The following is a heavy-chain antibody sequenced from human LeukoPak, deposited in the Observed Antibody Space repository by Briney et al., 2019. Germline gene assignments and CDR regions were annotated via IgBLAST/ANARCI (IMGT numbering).Heavy chain of an antibody. D-gene: IGHD6-13*01. V-gene: IGHV1-18*01. J-gene: IGHJ4*02. CDR2: ISAYNGDT. CDR3: ARDGYSSSWYSDY. Sequence: AAVKVSSKASRYTFTSYSISWVRQAPGQGLERVGWISAYNGDTNYAQKLQGRVTMTTDTSTSTAYMELRRLRSGDTVVDYWARDGYSSSWYSDYWGQGTLVSVSS. CDR1: RYTFTSYS.